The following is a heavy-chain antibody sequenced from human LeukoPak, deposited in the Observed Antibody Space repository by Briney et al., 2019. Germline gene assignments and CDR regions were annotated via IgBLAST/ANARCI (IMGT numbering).Heavy chain of an antibody. V-gene: IGHV3-23*01. CDR3: AKVGSSWYYYYYMDV. Sequence: GGSLRLSCAASGFTFSSYGMSWVRQAPGKGLEWVSAISGSGGSTYYADSVKGRFTISRDSSKNTLYLQMNSLRAEDTAVYYCAKVGSSWYYYYYMDVWGKGTTVTISS. J-gene: IGHJ6*03. D-gene: IGHD6-13*01. CDR2: ISGSGGST. CDR1: GFTFSSYG.